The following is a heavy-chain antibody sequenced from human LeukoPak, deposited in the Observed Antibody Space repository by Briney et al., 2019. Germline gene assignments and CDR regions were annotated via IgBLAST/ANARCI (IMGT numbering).Heavy chain of an antibody. CDR2: ISSSSTI. J-gene: IGHJ5*02. D-gene: IGHD2-15*01. CDR3: ARVIDGTVRS. Sequence: PGGSLRLSCAASGFTFSSYSMNWVRQAPGKGLEWVSYISSSSTIYYADSVKGRFTISIDNAKNSLYLQMNSLRAEDTAVYYCARVIDGTVRSWGQGTLVTVSS. CDR1: GFTFSSYS. V-gene: IGHV3-48*01.